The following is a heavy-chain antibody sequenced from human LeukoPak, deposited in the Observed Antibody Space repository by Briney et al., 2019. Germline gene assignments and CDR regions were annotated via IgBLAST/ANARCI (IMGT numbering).Heavy chain of an antibody. J-gene: IGHJ5*02. CDR2: FSGGRT. V-gene: IGHV3-53*01. D-gene: IGHD3-22*01. Sequence: TGGSLRLSCAASGSTVSSNYMSWVRQAPGKGLEWVSVFSGGRTYYADSVKGRFTISRDNAKNSLYLQMNSLRAEDTAVYYCARFRFGYYDNSAPPWGQGTLVTVSS. CDR1: GSTVSSNY. CDR3: ARFRFGYYDNSAPP.